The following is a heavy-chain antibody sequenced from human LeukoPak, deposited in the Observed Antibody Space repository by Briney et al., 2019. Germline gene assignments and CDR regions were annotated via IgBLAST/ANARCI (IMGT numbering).Heavy chain of an antibody. Sequence: ASVKVSCKASGYTFTSYGISWVRQAPGQGLEWMGWISAYNSNTNYAQKLQGRVTMTTDTSTSTAYMELRSLRSDDTAVYYCARDQDFWSGYSKERYFDYWGQGTLLTVSS. CDR1: GYTFTSYG. J-gene: IGHJ4*02. CDR2: ISAYNSNT. CDR3: ARDQDFWSGYSKERYFDY. D-gene: IGHD3-3*01. V-gene: IGHV1-18*01.